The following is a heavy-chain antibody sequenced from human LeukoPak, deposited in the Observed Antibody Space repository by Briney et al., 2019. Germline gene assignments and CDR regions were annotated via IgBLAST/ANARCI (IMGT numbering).Heavy chain of an antibody. D-gene: IGHD3-22*01. CDR1: GGTFSSYA. V-gene: IGHV1-18*01. J-gene: IGHJ4*02. CDR2: ISAYNGNT. CDR3: ARDDGVNYYDSSQGFDY. Sequence: ASVKVSCKASGGTFSSYAISWVRQAPGQGLEWMGWISAYNGNTNYAQKLQGRVTMTTDTSTSTAYMELRSLRSDDTAVYYCARDDGVNYYDSSQGFDYWSQGTLVTVSS.